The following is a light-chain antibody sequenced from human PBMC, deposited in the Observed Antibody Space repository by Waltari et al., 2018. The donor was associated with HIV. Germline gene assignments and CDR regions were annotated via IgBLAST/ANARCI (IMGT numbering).Light chain of an antibody. CDR1: DSAIGTYKL. J-gene: IGLJ1*01. CDR2: EVN. CDR3: ASYRGLNNLGV. Sequence: HSDLTQPPSASGSPGQSVTISCTGSDSAIGTYKLVSWYQHHPGKAPKLIIYEVNKRPSGVPARFSGSKSGDTASLTVSGLQAEDEADYYCASYRGLNNLGVFGTGTKVTVL. V-gene: IGLV2-8*01.